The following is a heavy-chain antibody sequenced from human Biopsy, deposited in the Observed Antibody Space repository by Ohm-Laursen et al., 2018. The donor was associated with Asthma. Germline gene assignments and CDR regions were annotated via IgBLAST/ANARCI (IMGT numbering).Heavy chain of an antibody. D-gene: IGHD4-23*01. CDR3: ARGVVYGGDSYAEYFQH. J-gene: IGHJ1*01. CDR1: GDSISSYH. CDR2: VFYGGAT. V-gene: IGHV4-59*01. Sequence: LSLTCTVSGDSISSYHWSWIRQPPGKGLEWIGYVFYGGATNYNPSLKSRVAISVDTSKNQFFLRLSSVTAADTAVYYCARGVVYGGDSYAEYFQHWGQGTLVTVSS.